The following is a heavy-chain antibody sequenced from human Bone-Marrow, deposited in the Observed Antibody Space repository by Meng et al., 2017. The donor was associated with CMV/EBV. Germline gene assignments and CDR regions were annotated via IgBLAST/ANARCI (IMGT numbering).Heavy chain of an antibody. CDR2: IILSGGST. V-gene: IGHV3-23*01. CDR1: GGSISSSSYY. Sequence: ETLSLTCTVSGGSISSSSYYWGWIRQPPGKGLEWVSSIILSGGSTYYADSAKGRFTISRDISKNTLYLQMNSLRDEDTAVYYCAKDDYRNYHGMDVWGQGTTVTVSS. CDR3: AKDDYRNYHGMDV. D-gene: IGHD4-11*01. J-gene: IGHJ6*02.